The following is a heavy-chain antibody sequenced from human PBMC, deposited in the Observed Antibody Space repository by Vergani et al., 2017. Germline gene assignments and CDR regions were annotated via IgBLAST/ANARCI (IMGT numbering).Heavy chain of an antibody. Sequence: QVQLVESGGGVVQPGGSLRLSCAASGFTFSSYGMHWVRQAPGKGLEWVAFIRYDGSNKYYADSVKGRFTISRDNSKNTLYLQMNSLRAGDTAVYYCAKTGERSYWSFGNDYWGQGTLVTVSS. CDR2: IRYDGSNK. D-gene: IGHD1-26*01. CDR1: GFTFSSYG. J-gene: IGHJ4*02. CDR3: AKTGERSYWSFGNDY. V-gene: IGHV3-30*02.